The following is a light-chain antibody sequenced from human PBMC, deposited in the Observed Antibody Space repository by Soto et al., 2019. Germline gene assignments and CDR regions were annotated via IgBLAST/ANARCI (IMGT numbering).Light chain of an antibody. Sequence: DIQMTQSPSTLSASVGDRVTITCRASQSISSWLAWYQQKPGKAPKLLIYDASSLESGVPSRFSGSGSGTEFTLTISSLQPDDFATYYCQQYNSYSYTFGQWTKVDIK. CDR1: QSISSW. V-gene: IGKV1-5*01. CDR3: QQYNSYSYT. CDR2: DAS. J-gene: IGKJ2*01.